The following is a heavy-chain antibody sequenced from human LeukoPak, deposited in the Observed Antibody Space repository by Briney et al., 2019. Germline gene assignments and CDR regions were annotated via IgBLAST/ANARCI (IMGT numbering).Heavy chain of an antibody. J-gene: IGHJ6*04. Sequence: GGSLRLSCAASGFTFSSYWMSWVRQAPGKGLEWVANIKQDGSAKYYVDSVKGRFTISRDNAKNSLYLQMNSLRAEDTAVYYCARSVGVGLYGMDVWGKGTTVTVSS. V-gene: IGHV3-7*03. D-gene: IGHD3-3*01. CDR2: IKQDGSAK. CDR1: GFTFSSYW. CDR3: ARSVGVGLYGMDV.